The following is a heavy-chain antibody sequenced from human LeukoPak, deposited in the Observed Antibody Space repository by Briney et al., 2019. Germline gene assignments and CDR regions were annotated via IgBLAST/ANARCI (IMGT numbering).Heavy chain of an antibody. D-gene: IGHD1-26*01. CDR3: SRALYSCGSNVVDS. CDR2: ISSNSSST. Sequence: PGGSLRLSCAASGFTFSSSAMNWVRQAPGKGLEWVSAISSNSSSTYYADSVRGRFTISRDNSKNTLYLQMNSLRAADTAVYYCSRALYSCGSNVVDSWGQGTLVTVSS. J-gene: IGHJ4*02. V-gene: IGHV3-23*01. CDR1: GFTFSSSA.